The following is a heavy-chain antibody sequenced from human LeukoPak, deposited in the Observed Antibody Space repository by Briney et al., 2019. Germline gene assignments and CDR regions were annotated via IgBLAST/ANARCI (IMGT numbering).Heavy chain of an antibody. CDR2: INAGNGNT. CDR3: ARVVKYRSGPLTDLLPYYFDY. J-gene: IGHJ4*02. V-gene: IGHV1-3*03. D-gene: IGHD6-19*01. Sequence: ASVKVSCKASGYTFTSCAMHWVRQAPGQRLEWMGWINAGNGNTKYSQEFQGRVTITRDTSASTAYMELSSLRSEDMAVYYCARVVKYRSGPLTDLLPYYFDYWGQGTLVTVSS. CDR1: GYTFTSCA.